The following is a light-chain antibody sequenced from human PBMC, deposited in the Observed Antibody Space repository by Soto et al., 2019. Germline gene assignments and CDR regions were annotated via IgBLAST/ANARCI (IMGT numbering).Light chain of an antibody. J-gene: IGLJ3*02. CDR3: HSYDSRLSGSV. CDR1: NSNIGASND. Sequence: QSVLTQPPSVSGAPGQRVTISCTGGNSNIGASNDVHWYQQIPGTAPKLLIYGDNNRPSGVPDRFSGSKSGTSASLAITGLQAEDEADYYCHSYDSRLSGSVFGGGTKLTVL. CDR2: GDN. V-gene: IGLV1-40*01.